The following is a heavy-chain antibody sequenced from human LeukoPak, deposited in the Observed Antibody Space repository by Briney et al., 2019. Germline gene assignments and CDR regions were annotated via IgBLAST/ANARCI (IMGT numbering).Heavy chain of an antibody. CDR1: GYTFTGYY. Sequence: ASVKVSCKASGYTFTGYYMHWVRQAPGQGLEWMGWINPNSGGTNYAQKFQGRVTMTRDTSISTAYMELSRLRSDDTAVYYCARDDSSGYYPSYYFDYWGQGTLVTVSS. V-gene: IGHV1-2*02. D-gene: IGHD3-22*01. CDR3: ARDDSSGYYPSYYFDY. CDR2: INPNSGGT. J-gene: IGHJ4*02.